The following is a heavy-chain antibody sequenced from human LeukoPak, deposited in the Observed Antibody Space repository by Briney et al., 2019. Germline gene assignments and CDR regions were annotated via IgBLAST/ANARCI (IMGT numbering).Heavy chain of an antibody. V-gene: IGHV6-1*01. J-gene: IGHJ4*02. D-gene: IGHD3-22*01. CDR2: TYYRSKWYN. CDR3: AGEPYYYGSSGYSTFDY. CDR1: GDSVSSNTAA. Sequence: SQTLSLTCAISGDSVSSNTAAWNWIRQSPSRGLEWLGRTYYRSKWYNDYAVSVKSRISINPDTSKNQFSLQPNSVTPEDTAVYYCAGEPYYYGSSGYSTFDYWGQGTLVTVSS.